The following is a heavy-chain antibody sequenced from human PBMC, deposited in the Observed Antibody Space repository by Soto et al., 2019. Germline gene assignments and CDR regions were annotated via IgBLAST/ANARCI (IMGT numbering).Heavy chain of an antibody. Sequence: QVQLVQSGAEVKKPGASVKVSCKASGYTFTSYAMHWVRQAPGQRLEWMGWINAGNGNTKYSQKFRGRVTITRDTSASTAYMELSSLRSEDTAVYYCARDPTVVTGYYYYGMDVWGQGTTVTVSS. D-gene: IGHD4-17*01. V-gene: IGHV1-3*01. CDR3: ARDPTVVTGYYYYGMDV. CDR2: INAGNGNT. J-gene: IGHJ6*02. CDR1: GYTFTSYA.